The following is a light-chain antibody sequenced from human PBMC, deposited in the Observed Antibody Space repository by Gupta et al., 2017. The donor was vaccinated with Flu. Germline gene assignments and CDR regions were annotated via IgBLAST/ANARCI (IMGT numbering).Light chain of an antibody. CDR1: TSDIGAYDY. CDR2: EVI. CDR3: TSYTTSGTLV. Sequence: QSALTQPASVSGSPGQSIAISCTGTTSDIGAYDYVSWYQHHPGKAPKLIIYEVKNEVINGPSGLSNHFSGSKSGNTASLTISGLQAEDEADYYCTSYTTSGTLVFGGGTKLTVL. V-gene: IGLV2-14*01. J-gene: IGLJ3*02.